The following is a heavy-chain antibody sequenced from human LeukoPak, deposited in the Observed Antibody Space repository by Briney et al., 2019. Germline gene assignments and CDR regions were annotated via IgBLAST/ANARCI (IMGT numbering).Heavy chain of an antibody. Sequence: GGSLRLSCAASGFTFSRYGMHWVRQAPGKGLEWVAVIWYDGSNKYYADSVKGRFTISRDNSKNTLYLQMNSLRAEDTAVYYCARDPLGYCSSTSCANYYYYYYMDVWGKGTTVTVSS. CDR2: IWYDGSNK. CDR1: GFTFSRYG. CDR3: ARDPLGYCSSTSCANYYYYYYMDV. V-gene: IGHV3-33*01. D-gene: IGHD2-2*01. J-gene: IGHJ6*03.